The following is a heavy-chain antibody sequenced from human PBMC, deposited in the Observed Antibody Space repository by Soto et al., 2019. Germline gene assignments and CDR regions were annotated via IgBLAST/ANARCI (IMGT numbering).Heavy chain of an antibody. CDR1: GGSINNYY. CDR2: FYSGST. J-gene: IGHJ5*02. Sequence: PSETLFLTCTVSGGSINNYYWSWIRQPAGKGLEWIGRFYSGSTNYNPSLRSRVTMSVDTSKNQFSLKLSSVTAADTAVYYCARGGSQQLVYRLIGPNWFDPWGQGTLVTVSS. V-gene: IGHV4-4*07. D-gene: IGHD6-13*01. CDR3: ARGGSQQLVYRLIGPNWFDP.